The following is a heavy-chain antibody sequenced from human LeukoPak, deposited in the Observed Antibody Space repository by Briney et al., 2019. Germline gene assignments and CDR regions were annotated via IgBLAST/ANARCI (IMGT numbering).Heavy chain of an antibody. Sequence: GGALRLSCAASVFSFSSYRMHWVRQAPGKGLVWVSRINGDGSSTSYADSLKGRFTISRDNAQNTLYLQINSLRAKHPAVYYCTRDGYGFDIWGQGTMVTVSS. CDR2: INGDGSST. V-gene: IGHV3-74*01. CDR1: VFSFSSYR. J-gene: IGHJ3*02. CDR3: TRDGYGFDI.